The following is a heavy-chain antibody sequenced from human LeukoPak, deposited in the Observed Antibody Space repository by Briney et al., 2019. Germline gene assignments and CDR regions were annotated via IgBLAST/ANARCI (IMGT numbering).Heavy chain of an antibody. Sequence: PGGSLRLSCAASGFTFSRSAMNWVRQAPGKGLEWVSSFSASGGTTYYADSVKGRFTISRDNSKNTLSVQMNSLRAEDTAVYYCAKANYSGRYYFDSWGQGTLVTVSS. J-gene: IGHJ4*02. CDR3: AKANYSGRYYFDS. D-gene: IGHD1-26*01. CDR2: FSASGGTT. CDR1: GFTFSRSA. V-gene: IGHV3-23*01.